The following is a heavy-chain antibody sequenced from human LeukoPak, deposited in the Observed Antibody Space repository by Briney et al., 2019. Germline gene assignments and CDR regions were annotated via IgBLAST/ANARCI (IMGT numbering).Heavy chain of an antibody. Sequence: PGRSLRLSCAASGFTFDDYAMHWVRQAPGKGLEWVSGISWNSGSIGYADSVKGRFTISRDNAKNSLYLQMNSLRAEDTALYCCAKDTSFWSGYYSSGGFDYWGQGTLVTVSS. CDR1: GFTFDDYA. CDR3: AKDTSFWSGYYSSGGFDY. J-gene: IGHJ4*02. D-gene: IGHD3-3*01. V-gene: IGHV3-9*01. CDR2: ISWNSGSI.